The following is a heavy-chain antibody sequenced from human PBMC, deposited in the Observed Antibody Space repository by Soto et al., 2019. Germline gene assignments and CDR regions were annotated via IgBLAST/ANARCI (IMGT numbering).Heavy chain of an antibody. CDR3: AKCSGPTTSCSYYGMDV. J-gene: IGHJ6*02. D-gene: IGHD2-2*01. CDR1: GFTFSSYG. V-gene: IGHV3-30*18. CDR2: ISYDGSNK. Sequence: QVQLVESGGGVVQPGRSLRLSCAASGFTFSSYGMHWVRQAPGKGLEWVAVISYDGSNKYYADSVKGRFTISRDNSKNTLYLQMNSLRAEDTAVYYCAKCSGPTTSCSYYGMDVWGQGTTVTVSS.